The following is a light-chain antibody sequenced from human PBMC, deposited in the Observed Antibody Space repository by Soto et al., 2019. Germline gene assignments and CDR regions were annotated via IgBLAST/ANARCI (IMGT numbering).Light chain of an antibody. Sequence: EIVMTQSPRTLSVSPGERATLSCRASQSISRNLAWFQQKPGQAPTLLIFGASTRATGIPARFSGSGSGTEFTLAISSLQSEDFAVYYCQQYNNWPRTFGQGTKVDIK. CDR3: QQYNNWPRT. CDR1: QSISRN. V-gene: IGKV3-15*01. CDR2: GAS. J-gene: IGKJ1*01.